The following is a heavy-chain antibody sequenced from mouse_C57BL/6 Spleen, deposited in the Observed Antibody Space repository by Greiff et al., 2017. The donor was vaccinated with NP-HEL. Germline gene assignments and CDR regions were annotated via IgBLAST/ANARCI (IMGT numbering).Heavy chain of an antibody. CDR1: GFTFSDYG. D-gene: IGHD1-1*01. J-gene: IGHJ3*01. V-gene: IGHV5-17*01. Sequence: DVHLVESGGGLVKPGGSLKLSCAASGFTFSDYGMHWVRQAPEKGLEWVAYISSGSSTIYYADTVKGRFTISRDNAKNTLFLQMTSLRSEDTAMYYCASPPDYYGSWAWFAYWGQGTLVTVSA. CDR2: ISSGSSTI. CDR3: ASPPDYYGSWAWFAY.